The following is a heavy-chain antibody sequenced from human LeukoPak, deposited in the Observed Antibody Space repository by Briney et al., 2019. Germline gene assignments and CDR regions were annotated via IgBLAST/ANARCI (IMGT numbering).Heavy chain of an antibody. CDR3: ARERRSGYSDY. J-gene: IGHJ4*02. CDR2: IYYSGST. V-gene: IGHV4-59*01. D-gene: IGHD3-22*01. CDR1: GGSMSGYY. Sequence: SETLSLTCTVSGGSMSGYYWHWIRQPPGKGLEWIGYIYYSGSTNYNPSLKSRVTISVDTSKNQFSLKLSSVTAADTAVYYCARERRSGYSDYWGQGTLVTVSS.